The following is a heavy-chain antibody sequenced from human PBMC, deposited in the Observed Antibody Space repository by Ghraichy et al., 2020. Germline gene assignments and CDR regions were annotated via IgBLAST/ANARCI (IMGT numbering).Heavy chain of an antibody. V-gene: IGHV3-7*01. Sequence: GGSLRLSCAASGFTFSSYWMSWVRQAPGKGLEWVANIKQDGSEKYYVDSVKGRFTISRDNAKNSLYLQMNSLRAEDTAVYYCARAGAPGFKHYYGSGEGPYYFDYWGQGTLVTVSS. J-gene: IGHJ4*02. CDR2: IKQDGSEK. D-gene: IGHD3-10*01. CDR1: GFTFSSYW. CDR3: ARAGAPGFKHYYGSGEGPYYFDY.